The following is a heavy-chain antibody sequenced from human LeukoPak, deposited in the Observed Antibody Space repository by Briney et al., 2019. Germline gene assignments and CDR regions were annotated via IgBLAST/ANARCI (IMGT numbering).Heavy chain of an antibody. CDR2: INPKIGGT. CDR1: GYSFTDYQ. CDR3: ARVFQYYYDRSGSPELVSHFDY. Sequence: ASVKVSCKTSGYSFTDYQMHWVRPAPGQGLEWMGCINPKIGGTNYAQKFAGRVTVTRDTSINTAYMELSRLTFDDTAVYYCARVFQYYYDRSGSPELVSHFDYWGQGTLVTVS. D-gene: IGHD3-22*01. V-gene: IGHV1-2*02. J-gene: IGHJ4*02.